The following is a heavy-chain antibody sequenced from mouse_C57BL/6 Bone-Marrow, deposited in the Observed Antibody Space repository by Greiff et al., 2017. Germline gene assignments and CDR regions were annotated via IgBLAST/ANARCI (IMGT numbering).Heavy chain of an antibody. D-gene: IGHD2-2*01. V-gene: IGHV1-4*01. CDR1: GYTFTSYT. CDR2: INPSSGYT. J-gene: IGHJ3*01. CDR3: AGYGYGAIAY. Sequence: VQLQQSGAELVRPGASVKMSCKASGYTFTSYTMHWVKQRPGQGLEWIGYINPSSGYTNYNQKFKGKATLTVDKSSSTAYMHLSCVTSAVSEVYYCAGYGYGAIAYWGQGTPVTVSA.